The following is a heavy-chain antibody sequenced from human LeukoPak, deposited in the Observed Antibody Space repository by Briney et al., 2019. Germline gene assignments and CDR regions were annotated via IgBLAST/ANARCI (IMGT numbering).Heavy chain of an antibody. V-gene: IGHV3-49*04. CDR1: GFTFGDYS. Sequence: GGSLRLSCTASGFTFGDYSMNWVRQAPGKGLEWVGFIRSKAYGGTTEYAASVKGRFTISRDDSKSIAYLQMNSLKSEDTAVYYCTRGRRATHDYWGQGTLVTVSS. D-gene: IGHD1-26*01. CDR2: IRSKAYGGTT. J-gene: IGHJ4*02. CDR3: TRGRRATHDY.